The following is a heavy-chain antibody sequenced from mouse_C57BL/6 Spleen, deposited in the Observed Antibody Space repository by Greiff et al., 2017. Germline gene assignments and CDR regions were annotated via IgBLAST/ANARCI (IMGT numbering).Heavy chain of an antibody. CDR1: GYAFSSSW. CDR2: IYTGDGDT. CDR3: SKEGGFYYGSSYFDY. D-gene: IGHD1-1*01. V-gene: IGHV1-82*01. J-gene: IGHJ2*01. Sequence: VQGVESGPELVKPGASVKISCKASGYAFSSSWMNWVKQRPGKGLEWIGRIYTGDGDTNYNGKFKGKATLTADKTSSKAYMQLSSLTSEDSAVYFCSKEGGFYYGSSYFDYWGQGTTLTVSS.